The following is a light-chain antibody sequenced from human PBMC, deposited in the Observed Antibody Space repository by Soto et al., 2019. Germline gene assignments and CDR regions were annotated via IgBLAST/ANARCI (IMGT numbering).Light chain of an antibody. V-gene: IGLV4-69*01. Sequence: QLVLTQSPSASASLGASVKLTCTLSSGHSTYAIAWHQQQPEKGPRYLMKLNSDRSHYKGDGIPDRFSGSTSGAERYLTISSLQSEDEADYYCQTWGPGFQVFGGGTKLTVL. CDR2: LNSDRSH. J-gene: IGLJ3*02. CDR1: SGHSTYA. CDR3: QTWGPGFQV.